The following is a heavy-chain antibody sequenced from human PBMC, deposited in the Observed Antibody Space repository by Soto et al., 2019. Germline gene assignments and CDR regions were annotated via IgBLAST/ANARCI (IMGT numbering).Heavy chain of an antibody. CDR2: VTVTGETT. Sequence: GGSLRLSCAASGFNFNNFAFNWVRQAPGRGLEWVSTVTVTGETTYYADSVRGRFTISRDNSRSTLFLQMNSLRAEDTAVYYCAKDHDNYYFEPSEKWFDSWGQGTLVTVSS. CDR3: AKDHDNYYFEPSEKWFDS. V-gene: IGHV3-23*01. CDR1: GFNFNNFA. J-gene: IGHJ5*01. D-gene: IGHD3-22*01.